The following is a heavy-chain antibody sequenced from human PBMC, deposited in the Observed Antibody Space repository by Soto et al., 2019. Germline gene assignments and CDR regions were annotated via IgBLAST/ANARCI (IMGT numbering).Heavy chain of an antibody. CDR3: ARSGSRAGRTVDY. CDR2: INAGNGNT. CDR1: GYTFTSYA. D-gene: IGHD3-10*01. Sequence: QVQLVQSGAEVKKPGASVKVSCKASGYTFTSYAMHWVRQAPGQRLEWMGWINAGNGNTKYSQKFQGRVNITRDTSASTAYMELSSLRSEDTAVYYCARSGSRAGRTVDYWGQGTLVTVSS. J-gene: IGHJ4*02. V-gene: IGHV1-3*01.